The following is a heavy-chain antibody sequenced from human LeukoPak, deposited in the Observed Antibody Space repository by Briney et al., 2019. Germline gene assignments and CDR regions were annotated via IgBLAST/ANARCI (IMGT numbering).Heavy chain of an antibody. V-gene: IGHV4-38-2*02. J-gene: IGHJ3*02. Sequence: SETLSLTCTVSGYSISSGYYWGWIRQPPGKGLEWIGSIYHSGSTYYNPSLKSRVTISVDTSKNQFSLKLSSVTAADTAVYYCARGTTPWVPKCREAFDTCGQGTMVTVSS. CDR2: IYHSGST. CDR3: ARGTTPWVPKCREAFDT. CDR1: GYSISSGYY. D-gene: IGHD5-24*01.